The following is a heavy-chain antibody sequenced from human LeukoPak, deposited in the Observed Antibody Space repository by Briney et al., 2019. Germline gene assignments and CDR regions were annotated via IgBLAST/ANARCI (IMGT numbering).Heavy chain of an antibody. J-gene: IGHJ6*03. CDR2: IKQDGSEK. V-gene: IGHV3-7*01. CDR3: AKSCEYYGSGSHACFNYYYMDV. D-gene: IGHD3-10*01. Sequence: PGGSLRLSCAASGFTFSSYWMSWVRQAPGKGLEWVANIKQDGSEKHYVDSVKGRFTISRDNSKNTLYLQMNSLRAEDTAVYYCAKSCEYYGSGSHACFNYYYMDVWGKGTTVTVSS. CDR1: GFTFSSYW.